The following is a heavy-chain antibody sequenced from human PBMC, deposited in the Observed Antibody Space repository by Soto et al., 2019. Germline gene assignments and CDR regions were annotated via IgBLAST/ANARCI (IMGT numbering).Heavy chain of an antibody. CDR2: IIPRFGTR. J-gene: IGHJ4*02. Sequence: QAQLVQSGAEVKKPGSSVSVSCKASGGPFSMYTFNWVRQAPGQGLEWLGGIIPRFGTRNYAPTLQGRVTISAVDSTNTAYLELSSLRSEDTAIYYCARGRGLYNSGRSQLDYWGQGTLVTVSS. V-gene: IGHV1-69*01. D-gene: IGHD3-22*01. CDR3: ARGRGLYNSGRSQLDY. CDR1: GGPFSMYT.